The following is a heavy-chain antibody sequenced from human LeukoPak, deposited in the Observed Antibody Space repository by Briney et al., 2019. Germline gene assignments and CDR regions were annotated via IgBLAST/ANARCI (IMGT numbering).Heavy chain of an antibody. J-gene: IGHJ4*02. V-gene: IGHV4-61*05. CDR3: ARAGSQQLAFGY. CDR1: GGSISSSSYY. D-gene: IGHD6-13*01. CDR2: IYSSGIT. Sequence: SETLSLTCTVSGGSISSSSYYWGWIRQPPGKGLEWIGYIYSSGITNYNPSLKSRVTISVDTSKNQFSLKLSSVTAADTAVYYCARAGSQQLAFGYWGQGTLVTVSS.